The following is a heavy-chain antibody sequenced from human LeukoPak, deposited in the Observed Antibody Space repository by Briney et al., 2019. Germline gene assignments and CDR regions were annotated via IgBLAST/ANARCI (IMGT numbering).Heavy chain of an antibody. CDR2: ISAYNGNT. Sequence: ASVKVSCKASGYTFTSYGISWVRQAPGQGLEWMGWISAYNGNTNYAQKLQGRVTMTTDTSTSTAFMELRSLRSDDTAVYYCARDLGSSATSTNWFDPWSQGTLVTVSS. CDR1: GYTFTSYG. CDR3: ARDLGSSATSTNWFDP. D-gene: IGHD6-6*01. J-gene: IGHJ5*02. V-gene: IGHV1-18*01.